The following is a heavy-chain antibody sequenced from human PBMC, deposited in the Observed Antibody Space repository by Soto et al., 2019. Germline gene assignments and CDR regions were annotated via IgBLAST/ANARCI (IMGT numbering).Heavy chain of an antibody. V-gene: IGHV1-8*01. Sequence: ASVKVSCKASGYTFTSYDINWVRQATGQGLEWMGWMNPNSGNTGYAQKFQGRVTMTRNTSISTAYMELSSLRSEDTAVYYCARDPEQKYDFWSGYYRDEGNWFDPWGQGTLVTVSS. J-gene: IGHJ5*02. CDR3: ARDPEQKYDFWSGYYRDEGNWFDP. CDR2: MNPNSGNT. D-gene: IGHD3-3*01. CDR1: GYTFTSYD.